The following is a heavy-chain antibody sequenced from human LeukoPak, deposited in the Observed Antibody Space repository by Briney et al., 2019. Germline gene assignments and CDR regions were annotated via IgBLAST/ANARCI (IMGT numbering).Heavy chain of an antibody. Sequence: SETLSLTCTVSGGSISTYYWNWIRQPPGKGLEWIGYIYYSGTTNYNPSLKSRVSMSVDTSKNQFSLKLSSVTAADTAVYYCARENGYKYDYWGQGTLVTVSS. CDR3: ARENGYKYDY. CDR1: GGSISTYY. V-gene: IGHV4-59*01. D-gene: IGHD5-24*01. CDR2: IYYSGTT. J-gene: IGHJ4*02.